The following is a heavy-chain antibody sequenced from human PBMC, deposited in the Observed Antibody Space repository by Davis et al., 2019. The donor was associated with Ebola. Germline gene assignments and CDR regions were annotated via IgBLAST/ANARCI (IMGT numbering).Heavy chain of an antibody. J-gene: IGHJ4*02. CDR2: IHHSGST. V-gene: IGHV4-34*01. CDR3: ARNLMEAARPYLDY. CDR1: GRSFSGYY. Sequence: PGGSLRLSCAVYGRSFSGYYWSWIRPPPGKGLEWIGEIHHSGSTNYNPSLKSRVSISVDTAKNQFSLQLSSVTAADTAVYYCARNLMEAARPYLDYWGQGTLVTVSS. D-gene: IGHD6-6*01.